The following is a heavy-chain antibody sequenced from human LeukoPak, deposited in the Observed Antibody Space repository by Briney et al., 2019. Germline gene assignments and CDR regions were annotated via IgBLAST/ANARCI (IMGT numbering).Heavy chain of an antibody. D-gene: IGHD3-22*01. CDR3: ARDLLYYYDSSGLFL. CDR2: IYSGGST. J-gene: IGHJ4*02. V-gene: IGHV3-53*01. CDR1: GFTVSSNY. Sequence: PGGSLRLSCAASGFTVSSNYMSWVRQAPGKGLEWVAAIYSGGSTYYADSVKGRFTISRDNAKNSLYLQMNSLRAEDTAVYYCARDLLYYYDSSGLFLWGQGTLVTVSS.